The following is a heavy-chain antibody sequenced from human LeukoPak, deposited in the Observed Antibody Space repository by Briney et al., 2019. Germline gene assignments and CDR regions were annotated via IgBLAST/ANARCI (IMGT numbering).Heavy chain of an antibody. CDR2: ISSSSSYI. J-gene: IGHJ4*02. Sequence: GGSLRLSCAAPGFTFSSYSMNWVRQAPGKGLEWVSSISSSSSYIYYADSVKGRFTISRDNAKNSLYLQMNSLRAEDTAVYYCARDYTYYYDSSGYYFSSWGQGTLVTVSS. CDR3: ARDYTYYYDSSGYYFSS. CDR1: GFTFSSYS. V-gene: IGHV3-21*01. D-gene: IGHD3-22*01.